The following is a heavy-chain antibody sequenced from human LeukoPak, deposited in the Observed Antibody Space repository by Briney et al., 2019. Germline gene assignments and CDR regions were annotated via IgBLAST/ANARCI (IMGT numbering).Heavy chain of an antibody. D-gene: IGHD3-22*01. Sequence: ASVKVSCKASGYTFISYGISWVRQAPGQGLEWMGWISAYNGNTNYAQKLQGRVTMTTDTSTSTAYMELRSLRSDDTAVYYCARGGRITMIVVVSPFDYWGQGTLVTVSS. CDR1: GYTFISYG. CDR3: ARGGRITMIVVVSPFDY. V-gene: IGHV1-18*01. CDR2: ISAYNGNT. J-gene: IGHJ4*02.